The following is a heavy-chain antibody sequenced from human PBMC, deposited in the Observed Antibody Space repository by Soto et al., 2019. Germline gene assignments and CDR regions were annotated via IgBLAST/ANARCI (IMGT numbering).Heavy chain of an antibody. CDR2: INPNSGGT. D-gene: IGHD3-3*01. CDR1: GYTFTGYY. CDR3: ARRAYYDFWSGYVGLDY. J-gene: IGHJ4*02. V-gene: IGHV1-2*02. Sequence: SVKVSCKASGYTFTGYYMHWVRQAPVQGLEWMGWINPNSGGTNYAQKFQGRVTMTRDTSISTAYVELSRLRSDDTAVYYCARRAYYDFWSGYVGLDYWGQGTLVTVSS.